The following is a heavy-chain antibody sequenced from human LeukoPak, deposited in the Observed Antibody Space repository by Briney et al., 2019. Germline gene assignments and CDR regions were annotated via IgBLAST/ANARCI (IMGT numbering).Heavy chain of an antibody. CDR2: MSDSGGRT. V-gene: IGHV3-23*01. D-gene: IGHD3-22*01. CDR3: AKRGVVIRVILVGFHKEAYYFDS. Sequence: GGSLRLSCAASGFTVSSNYMSWVRQAPGKGLEWVAGMSDSGGRTNYADSVKGRFTISRDNPKNTLYLQMNSLRAEDTAVYFCAKRGVVIRVILVGFHKEAYYFDSWGQGALVTVSS. J-gene: IGHJ4*02. CDR1: GFTVSSNY.